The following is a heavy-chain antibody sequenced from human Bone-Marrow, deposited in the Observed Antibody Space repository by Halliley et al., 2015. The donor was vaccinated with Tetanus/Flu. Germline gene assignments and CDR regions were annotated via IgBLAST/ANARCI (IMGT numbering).Heavy chain of an antibody. V-gene: IGHV5-51*01. J-gene: IGHJ4*02. Sequence: ELMGVIHRGDSETTYSPSFQGQGSISADNSISTAYLQWSSLKASDSAMYYCAVLGYTNGDFDYWGQGTLVTVSS. D-gene: IGHD5-18*01. CDR2: IHRGDSET. CDR3: AVLGYTNGDFDY.